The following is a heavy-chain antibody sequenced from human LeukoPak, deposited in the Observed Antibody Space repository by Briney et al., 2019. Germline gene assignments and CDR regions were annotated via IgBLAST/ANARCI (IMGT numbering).Heavy chain of an antibody. CDR3: ATPPALRANH. J-gene: IGHJ4*02. Sequence: GGSLRLSCAASGFTVSSNYMSWVRQAPGKGLEWVSVIDSGGSTYYADSVKARFTISRDNSKNTLYLQMNSLRAEDTAVYFCATPPALRANHWGQGTLVTVSS. D-gene: IGHD3-16*01. CDR2: IDSGGST. CDR1: GFTVSSNY. V-gene: IGHV3-66*01.